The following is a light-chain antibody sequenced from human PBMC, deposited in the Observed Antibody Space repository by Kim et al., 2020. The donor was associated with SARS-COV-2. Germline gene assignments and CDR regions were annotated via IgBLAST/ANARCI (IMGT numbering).Light chain of an antibody. CDR1: QSIRKY. V-gene: IGKV1-5*01. CDR3: HQYDDYSPGT. Sequence: DIQMTQSPSTLSASVGDRVTITCRASQSIRKYLAWYQQKPGKAPKLLIYDASSLERGVPSRFSGSGFGTDFTLTIGSLQPEDFATYFCHQYDDYSPGTFGQGTKVDIK. J-gene: IGKJ1*01. CDR2: DAS.